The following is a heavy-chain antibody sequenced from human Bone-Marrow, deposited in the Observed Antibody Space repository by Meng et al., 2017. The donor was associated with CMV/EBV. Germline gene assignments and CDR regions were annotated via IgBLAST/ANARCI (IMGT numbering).Heavy chain of an antibody. CDR1: GFTVSSNY. J-gene: IGHJ4*02. Sequence: LFCAVSGFTVSSNYMSWVRQAPGKGLEWVSLIYSGVSTYYADSVKGRFTISRDNSKNTLYLQMNSLRAEDTAAYYCARGGGGVPLDYWGQGTLVTVSS. CDR2: IYSGVST. CDR3: ARGGGGVPLDY. D-gene: IGHD3-16*01. V-gene: IGHV3-66*01.